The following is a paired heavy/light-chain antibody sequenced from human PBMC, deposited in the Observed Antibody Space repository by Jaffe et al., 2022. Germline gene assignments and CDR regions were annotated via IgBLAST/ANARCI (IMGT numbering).Heavy chain of an antibody. Sequence: QVQLQESGPGLVKPSETLSLTCTVSGGSVRSGSYYWSWIRQPPGKGLEWIGYFYYSGSTNYNPSLKSRVTISIDTSKNQFSLKLSSVTAADTAIYYCAIFPGGLLWSQEDSYSYMDVWGKGTTVTVSS. D-gene: IGHD3-10*01. CDR2: FYYSGST. CDR1: GGSVRSGSYY. J-gene: IGHJ6*03. V-gene: IGHV4-61*01. CDR3: AIFPGGLLWSQEDSYSYMDV.
Light chain of an antibody. CDR1: QSVSSSY. CDR2: GAS. V-gene: IGKV3-20*01. CDR3: QQYGSSPWT. J-gene: IGKJ1*01. Sequence: EIVLTQSPGTLSLSPGERATLSCRASQSVSSSYLAWYQQKPGQAPRLLIYGASSRATGIPDRFSGSGSGTDFTLTINRLEPEDFAVYYCQQYGSSPWTFGQGTKVEIK.